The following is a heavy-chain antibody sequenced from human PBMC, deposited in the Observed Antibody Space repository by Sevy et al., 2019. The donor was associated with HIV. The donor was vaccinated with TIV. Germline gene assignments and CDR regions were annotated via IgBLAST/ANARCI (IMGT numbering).Heavy chain of an antibody. Sequence: GRSLRLSCAASGFTVSSNYMSWVRQAPGKGLEWVSVIYSGGSTYYADSVKGRFTISRDNSKNTLYLQMNSLRAEDTAVYYCARKGYFSYGSGGDCGYYGMDVWGQGTTVTVSS. J-gene: IGHJ6*02. V-gene: IGHV3-53*01. CDR2: IYSGGST. CDR3: ARKGYFSYGSGGDCGYYGMDV. D-gene: IGHD3-10*01. CDR1: GFTVSSNY.